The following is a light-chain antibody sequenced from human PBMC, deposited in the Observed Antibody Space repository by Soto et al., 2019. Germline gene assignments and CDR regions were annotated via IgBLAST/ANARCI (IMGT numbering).Light chain of an antibody. J-gene: IGKJ1*01. CDR2: KVS. CDR1: QSLVHSNGNNY. CDR3: QQYVYLVT. V-gene: IGKV2-30*02. Sequence: DVVMTQSPLSLPVTLGQPASISCRSSQSLVHSNGNNYLDWFQQKPGQSPRRLIYKVSNRAAGIPARFSGSGSGTDFTLTISRLEPEDLAVYYCQQYVYLVTFGQGTKVDIK.